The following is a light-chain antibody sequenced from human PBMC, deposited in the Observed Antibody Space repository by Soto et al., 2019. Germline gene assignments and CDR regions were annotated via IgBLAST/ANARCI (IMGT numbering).Light chain of an antibody. CDR2: GAS. CDR1: QSVSSY. V-gene: IGKV3-15*01. Sequence: EIVMTQSPATLSVSPGERATLSCRASQSVSSYLAWYQQKPGQAPRLLIYGASTRATGIPASFSGSGSGTEFTLTISSLQSEDFAFYYCQQYNTWPITFGQGTRLEIK. CDR3: QQYNTWPIT. J-gene: IGKJ5*01.